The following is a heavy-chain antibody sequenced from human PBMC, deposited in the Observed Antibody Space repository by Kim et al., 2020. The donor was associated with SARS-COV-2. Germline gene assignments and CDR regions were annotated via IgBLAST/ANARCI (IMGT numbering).Heavy chain of an antibody. J-gene: IGHJ4*02. CDR2: INYSGNT. Sequence: SETLSLTCTVSGDSVSSSSYYWGWIRQPPGKGLEWIGSINYSGNTYYNPSLKSRVILSVDTSKNQFSLRLSSVTAADTAVYYCARSRNRSGLHWGQGTLVTVSS. CDR3: ARSRNRSGLH. V-gene: IGHV4-39*01. D-gene: IGHD6-19*01. CDR1: GDSVSSSSYY.